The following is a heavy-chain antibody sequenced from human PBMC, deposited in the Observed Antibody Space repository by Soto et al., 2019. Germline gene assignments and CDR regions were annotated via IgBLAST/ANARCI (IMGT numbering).Heavy chain of an antibody. V-gene: IGHV3-33*01. D-gene: IGHD2-15*01. CDR3: ARVRYGSSGGCYSGFCTLDY. J-gene: IGHJ4*02. Sequence: QVQLVESGGGVVQPGRSLRLSCAASGFTFSSYGMHWVRQAPGKGLEGVAVIGYAGSNKYYADSVKGRFTISRDNSKNTLYLQMNTVRAEDTAVYYRARVRYGSSGGCYSGFCTLDYWGQGTLVTVSS. CDR2: IGYAGSNK. CDR1: GFTFSSYG.